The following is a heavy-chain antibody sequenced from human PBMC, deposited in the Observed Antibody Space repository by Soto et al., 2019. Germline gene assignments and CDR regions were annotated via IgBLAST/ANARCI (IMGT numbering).Heavy chain of an antibody. J-gene: IGHJ5*02. CDR1: GGSISSYY. Sequence: SETLSLTCTVSGGSISSYYWSWIWQPPGKGLEWIGYIYYSGSTNYNPSLKSRVTISVDTSKNQFSLKLSSVTAADTAVYYCARWIFREENWFDPWGQGTLVTVSS. V-gene: IGHV4-59*01. CDR3: ARWIFREENWFDP. CDR2: IYYSGST. D-gene: IGHD2-2*03.